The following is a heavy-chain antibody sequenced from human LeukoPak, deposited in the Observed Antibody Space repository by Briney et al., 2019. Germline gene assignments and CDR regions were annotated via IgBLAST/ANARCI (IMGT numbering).Heavy chain of an antibody. CDR1: GGSINSSSYY. J-gene: IGHJ3*02. CDR3: ARRANSDDSSGYYYRDAFDI. D-gene: IGHD3-22*01. CDR2: IYYSGST. V-gene: IGHV4-39*01. Sequence: SETLSLTCTVSGGSINSSSYYWGWIRQPPGKGLEWIGSIYYSGSTYYNPSLKSRVTISVDTSKNQFSLKLSSVTAADTAVYYCARRANSDDSSGYYYRDAFDIWGQGTMVTVSS.